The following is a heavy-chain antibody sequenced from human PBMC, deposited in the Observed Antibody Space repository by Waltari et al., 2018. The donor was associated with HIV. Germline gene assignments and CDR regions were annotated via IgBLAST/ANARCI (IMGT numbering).Heavy chain of an antibody. CDR2: IDTDAGTT. D-gene: IGHD3-3*01. CDR1: GFTFSSYW. V-gene: IGHV3-74*01. CDR3: ARDVAGRGVY. Sequence: EVQLVESGGDLVQPGGSLRLSCAASGFTFSSYWMHWVRQAPGKGLVWVSLIDTDAGTTSNADSVKGRFTISRDNAKNILYLQMDSLRVEDTAVYYCARDVAGRGVYWGQGTLVSVSS. J-gene: IGHJ4*02.